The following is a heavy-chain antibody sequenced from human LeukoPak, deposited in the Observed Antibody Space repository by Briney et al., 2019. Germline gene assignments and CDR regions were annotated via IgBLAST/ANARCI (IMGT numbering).Heavy chain of an antibody. CDR3: ASYGGYDSSGYYLFDY. Sequence: SETLSLTCASYAGSFSGYYWSWIRQPPGKGLEWIGEINHSGSTNYNPSPKSRVTISVDTSKNQFSLKLSSVTAADTAVYYCASYGGYDSSGYYLFDYWGQGTLVTVSS. CDR1: AGSFSGYY. CDR2: INHSGST. D-gene: IGHD3-22*01. V-gene: IGHV4-34*01. J-gene: IGHJ4*02.